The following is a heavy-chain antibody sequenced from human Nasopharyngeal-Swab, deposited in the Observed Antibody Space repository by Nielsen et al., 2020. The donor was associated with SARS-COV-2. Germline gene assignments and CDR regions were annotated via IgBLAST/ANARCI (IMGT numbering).Heavy chain of an antibody. V-gene: IGHV3-23*01. CDR3: AREGTTYYYDSSGYYSEYYFDY. CDR1: GFTFSSYA. J-gene: IGHJ4*02. D-gene: IGHD3-22*01. CDR2: ISGSGGST. Sequence: LSLTCAASGFTFSSYAMSWVRQAPGKGLEWVSAISGSGGSTYYADSVKGRFTISRDNSKNTLYLQMNSLRAEDTAVYYCAREGTTYYYDSSGYYSEYYFDYWGQGTLVTVSS.